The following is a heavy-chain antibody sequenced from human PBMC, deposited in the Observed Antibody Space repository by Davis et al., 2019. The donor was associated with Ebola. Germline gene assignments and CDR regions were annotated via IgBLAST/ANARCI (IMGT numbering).Heavy chain of an antibody. D-gene: IGHD6-6*01. CDR2: LGLSADT. J-gene: IGHJ4*02. V-gene: IGHV3-23*01. CDR1: GFIFSSYV. Sequence: PGGSLRLSCAASGFIFSSYVMSWVRQAPGKGLEWVSTLGLSADTYYADSVKGRFTISRDNSKNTLYLQMNSLRVEDTAIYYCAKDTSSSGDYWGQGTLVTVSS. CDR3: AKDTSSSGDY.